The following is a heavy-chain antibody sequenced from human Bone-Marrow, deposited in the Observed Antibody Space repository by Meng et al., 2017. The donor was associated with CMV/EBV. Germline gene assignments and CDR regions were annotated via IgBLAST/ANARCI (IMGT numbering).Heavy chain of an antibody. J-gene: IGHJ4*02. CDR3: AREPYDFWSGYYID. D-gene: IGHD3-3*01. Sequence: GSRRLSCAVYGGSFSGYYWSWIRQPPGKGLEWIGEINHSGSTNYNPSLKSRVTISVDTSKNQFSLKLSSVTAADTAVYYCAREPYDFWSGYYIDWGQGTLVTVSS. CDR1: GGSFSGYY. V-gene: IGHV4-34*01. CDR2: INHSGST.